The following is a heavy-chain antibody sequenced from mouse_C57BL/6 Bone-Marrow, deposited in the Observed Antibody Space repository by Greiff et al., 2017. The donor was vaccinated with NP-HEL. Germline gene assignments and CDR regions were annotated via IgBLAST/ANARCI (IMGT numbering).Heavy chain of an antibody. D-gene: IGHD2-5*01. CDR1: GYTFTSYW. J-gene: IGHJ2*01. Sequence: QVQLQQPGAELVKPGASVKLSCKASGYTFTSYWMHWVKQRPGQGLEWIGMIHPNSGSTNYNEKFKSKATLTVGKSSSTAYMQLSSLTSEDSAVYYCARGGYSNYNYFDYWGQGTTLTVSS. CDR2: IHPNSGST. CDR3: ARGGYSNYNYFDY. V-gene: IGHV1-64*01.